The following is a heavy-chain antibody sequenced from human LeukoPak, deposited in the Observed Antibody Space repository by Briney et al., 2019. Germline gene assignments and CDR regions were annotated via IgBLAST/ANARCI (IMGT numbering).Heavy chain of an antibody. CDR1: GFPFNTYV. CDR3: ARDLRSYGDY. CDR2: ISSSSSTI. J-gene: IGHJ4*02. D-gene: IGHD1-26*01. Sequence: PGGSLRLSCAASGFPFNTYVMSWVRQAPGKGLEWVSYISSSSSTIYYAVSVKGRFTISRDNARNSLYLQMNSLRDEDTAVYYCARDLRSYGDYWGQGTLVTVSS. V-gene: IGHV3-48*02.